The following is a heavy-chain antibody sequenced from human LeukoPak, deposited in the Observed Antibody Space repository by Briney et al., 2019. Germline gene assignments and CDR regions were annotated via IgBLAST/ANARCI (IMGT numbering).Heavy chain of an antibody. Sequence: NSSETLSLTCTVSGGSISSYYWSWIRQPPGKGLEWIGYIYYSGSTYYNPSLKSRVTISVDTSKNQFSLKLSSVTAADTAVYYCARLINSDIAAPDWGQGTLVTVSS. CDR1: GGSISSYY. CDR2: IYYSGST. CDR3: ARLINSDIAAPD. D-gene: IGHD6-13*01. J-gene: IGHJ4*02. V-gene: IGHV4-59*08.